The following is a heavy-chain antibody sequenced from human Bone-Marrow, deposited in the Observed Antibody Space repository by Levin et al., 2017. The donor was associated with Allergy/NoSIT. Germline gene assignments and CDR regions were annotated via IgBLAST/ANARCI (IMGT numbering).Heavy chain of an antibody. CDR2: IYYSGST. D-gene: IGHD4-11*01. CDR1: GGSVSSGSYY. Sequence: SETLSLTCTVSGGSVSSGSYYWSWIRQPPGKGLEWIGYIYYSGSTNYNPSLKSRVTISVDTSKNQFSLKLSSVTAADTAVYYCARVNSNYFDYYDYMDVWGKGTTVTVSS. CDR3: ARVNSNYFDYYDYMDV. J-gene: IGHJ6*03. V-gene: IGHV4-61*01.